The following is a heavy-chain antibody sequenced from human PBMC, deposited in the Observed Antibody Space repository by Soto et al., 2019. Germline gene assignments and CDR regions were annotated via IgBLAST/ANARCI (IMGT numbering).Heavy chain of an antibody. J-gene: IGHJ3*02. D-gene: IGHD3-9*01. CDR3: AIDILTGYYKRTHAFDI. Sequence: SGKVCCKACGCLFRSYAISLVRQAPGQGLEWIGGIITIFGTANYAQKFQGRVTITADKSTSTAYMEQRSLRSEDTAVYYCAIDILTGYYKRTHAFDIWGQGTMVTVSS. CDR2: IITIFGTA. CDR1: GCLFRSYA. V-gene: IGHV1-69*06.